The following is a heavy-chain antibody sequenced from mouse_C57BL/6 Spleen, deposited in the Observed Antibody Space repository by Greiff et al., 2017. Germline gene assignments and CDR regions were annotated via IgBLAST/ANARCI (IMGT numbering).Heavy chain of an antibody. CDR2: INPNNGGT. Sequence: EVQLQQSGPELVKPGASVKISCKASGYTFTDYYMDWVKQSHGKSLEWIGDINPNNGGTIYNQKFKGKATLTVDKSSSTAYMELRSLTSEDAAVYYYARRSDGYAMDYWGQGTSVTVSS. CDR1: GYTFTDYY. CDR3: ARRSDGYAMDY. D-gene: IGHD1-3*01. V-gene: IGHV1-18*01. J-gene: IGHJ4*01.